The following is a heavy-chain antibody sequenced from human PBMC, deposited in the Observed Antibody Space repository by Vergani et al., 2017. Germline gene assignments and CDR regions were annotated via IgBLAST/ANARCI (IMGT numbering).Heavy chain of an antibody. CDR2: IKRDGTET. CDR3: AGXQGTSAYYYGGFDY. V-gene: IGHV3-7*01. J-gene: IGHJ4*02. Sequence: EVHLEESGGGLVQPGGSLRLSCAASGFTFGDYYMAWIRLAPGKGLDWVASIKRDGTETFYVDSVKGRFTISRDNAKTTLYLQMNSLRDEDRGVYYCAGXQGTSAYYYGGFDYWGQGILVTVSS. CDR1: GFTFGDYY. D-gene: IGHD3-22*01.